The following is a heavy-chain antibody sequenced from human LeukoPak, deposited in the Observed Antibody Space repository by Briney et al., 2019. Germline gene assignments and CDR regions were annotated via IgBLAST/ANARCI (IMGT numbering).Heavy chain of an antibody. CDR2: ISSSGSTI. Sequence: GGSLRLSCAASGFTFSSYEMNWVRQAPGKGLEWVSYISSSGSTIYYADSVKGRFTISRDNAENSLYLQMNSLRAEDTAVYYCARYEGAAYYFDYWGQGTLVTVSS. CDR1: GFTFSSYE. CDR3: ARYEGAAYYFDY. J-gene: IGHJ4*02. V-gene: IGHV3-48*03. D-gene: IGHD1-26*01.